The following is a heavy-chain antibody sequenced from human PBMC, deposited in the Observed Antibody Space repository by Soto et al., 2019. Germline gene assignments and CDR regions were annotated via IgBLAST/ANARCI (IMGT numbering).Heavy chain of an antibody. V-gene: IGHV1-18*01. D-gene: IGHD1-26*01. CDR2: TNTYSGNT. Sequence: ASVKVSCKTSGFTFINYGITWVRQAPGQGLEWMGWTNTYSGNTNYAQKFQGRVTMTTDTSTTTAYMELRSLTSDDTAVYYCARAYTTYPHLDYWGKGTLVTVPS. CDR1: GFTFINYG. CDR3: ARAYTTYPHLDY. J-gene: IGHJ4*02.